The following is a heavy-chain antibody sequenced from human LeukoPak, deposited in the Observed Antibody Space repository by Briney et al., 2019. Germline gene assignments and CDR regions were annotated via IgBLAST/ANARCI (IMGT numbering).Heavy chain of an antibody. CDR1: GFTHSNTY. CDR2: IYSGDSK. CDR3: ARGDDAFDV. V-gene: IGHV3-66*01. J-gene: IGHJ3*01. Sequence: GGSLRLSCSGTGFTHSNTYMSGVGQARGKGLDWVSVIYSGDSKYYADSVKGRFTISRDNSKNTLYLQMNSLRADDTAVYYCARGDDAFDVWGQGTVVTVSS.